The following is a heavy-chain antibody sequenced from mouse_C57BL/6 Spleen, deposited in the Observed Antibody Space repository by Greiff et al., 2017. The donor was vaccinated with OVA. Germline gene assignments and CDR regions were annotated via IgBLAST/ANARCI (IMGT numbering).Heavy chain of an antibody. V-gene: IGHV1-64*01. CDR1: GYTFTSYW. CDR3: ARRAKGDAMDY. CDR2: IHPNSGST. J-gene: IGHJ4*01. D-gene: IGHD3-1*01. Sequence: VQLQQPGAELVKPGASVKLSCKASGYTFTSYWMHWVKQRPGQGLEWIGMIHPNSGSTNYNEKFKSKATLTVDKSSSTAYMQLSSVTSEDSAVYYCARRAKGDAMDYWGQGTSVTVSS.